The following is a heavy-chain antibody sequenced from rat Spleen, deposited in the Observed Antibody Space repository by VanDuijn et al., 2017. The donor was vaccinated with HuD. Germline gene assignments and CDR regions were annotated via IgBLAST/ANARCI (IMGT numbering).Heavy chain of an antibody. D-gene: IGHD1-12*02. CDR2: IINTGGST. V-gene: IGHV5-31*01. CDR3: ARHYYYDGTYYYGVMDA. Sequence: EVQLVESGGGLVQPGRSLKISCIASGFTFNNYWMTWIRQAPGKGLEWVASIINTGGSTYYPDSVKGRFTISRDNAKSTLYLQMDSLRSEDTATYYCARHYYYDGTYYYGVMDAWGQGASVTVSS. J-gene: IGHJ4*01. CDR1: GFTFNNYW.